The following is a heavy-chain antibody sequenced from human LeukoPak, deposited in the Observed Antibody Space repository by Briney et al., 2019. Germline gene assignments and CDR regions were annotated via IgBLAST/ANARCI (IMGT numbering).Heavy chain of an antibody. CDR1: GFTLSNYA. CDR3: AKAMRGSALVFDY. J-gene: IGHJ4*02. V-gene: IGHV3-23*01. CDR2: ITGSGGST. D-gene: IGHD2-15*01. Sequence: GGSLRLSCAASGFTLSNYAMSWVRQAPGKGLEWVSTITGSGGSTYYADSVKGRFTISRDNSKNTLYLQMNSLGAADTAVFYCAKAMRGSALVFDYWGQGTLVTVSS.